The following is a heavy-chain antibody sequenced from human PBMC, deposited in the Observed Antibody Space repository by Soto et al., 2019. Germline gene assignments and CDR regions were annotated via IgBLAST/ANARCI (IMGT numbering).Heavy chain of an antibody. CDR2: IDPGDTYA. D-gene: IGHD2-2*01. CDR1: GYTFTTFG. Sequence: VESLTISCTVFGYTFTTFGIIWVLQMPGKGLEWMGRIDPGDTYATYSPAFQGHVTISADKATSTAYLQWSSLKASDTAMYYCARIYCTTTTCDSWFDPWGQGTLVTVSS. J-gene: IGHJ5*02. CDR3: ARIYCTTTTCDSWFDP. V-gene: IGHV5-10-1*01.